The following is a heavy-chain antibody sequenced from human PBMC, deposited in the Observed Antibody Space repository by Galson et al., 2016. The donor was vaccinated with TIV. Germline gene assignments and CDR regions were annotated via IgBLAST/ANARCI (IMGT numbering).Heavy chain of an antibody. CDR2: IFPRDSDT. J-gene: IGHJ4*02. CDR3: ARRRETDLEHFDWSYVPRTNYFDS. Sequence: QSGAEVKEPGESLRISCKGSGYSFTSYWIGWARQMPGKGLELMGIIFPRDSDTRYRPSFQGRVTISADKSINTAYLQWSGLKAPDTAMYFCARRRETDLEHFDWSYVPRTNYFDSWGQGTLVTVSS. D-gene: IGHD3-9*01. CDR1: GYSFTSYW. V-gene: IGHV5-51*01.